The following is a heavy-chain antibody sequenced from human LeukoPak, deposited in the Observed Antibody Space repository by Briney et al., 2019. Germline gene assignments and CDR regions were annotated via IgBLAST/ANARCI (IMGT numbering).Heavy chain of an antibody. Sequence: AGGSLRLSCAASGSTFSDYWIHWVRQAPGKGLVWVSHINSDGSSATYADSVKGRLTIPRDNAKNTVYLQMNSLRAEDTAVYYCARGGVGCFDYWGQGALVTVSS. J-gene: IGHJ4*02. CDR3: ARGGVGCFDY. D-gene: IGHD6-19*01. V-gene: IGHV3-74*01. CDR2: INSDGSSA. CDR1: GSTFSDYW.